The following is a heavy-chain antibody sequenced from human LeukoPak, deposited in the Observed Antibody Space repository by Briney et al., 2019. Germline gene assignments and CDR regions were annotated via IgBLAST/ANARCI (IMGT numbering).Heavy chain of an antibody. D-gene: IGHD3-3*01. Sequence: SETLSLTCTVSGGSISSYYWSWIRQPPGKGLEGIGYIYYSGSTNYNPSLKSRVTISVDTSKNQFSLKLSSVTAADTAVYYCARQTLPYDFWSGYYTGGGWFDPWGQGTLVTVSS. CDR3: ARQTLPYDFWSGYYTGGGWFDP. V-gene: IGHV4-59*08. CDR1: GGSISSYY. J-gene: IGHJ5*02. CDR2: IYYSGST.